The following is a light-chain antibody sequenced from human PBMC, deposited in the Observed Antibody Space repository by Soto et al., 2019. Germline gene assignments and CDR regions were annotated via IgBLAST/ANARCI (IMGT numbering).Light chain of an antibody. CDR2: GAS. CDR3: QQYSIWRT. Sequence: EIALTQSPATLSLAPGERVTLSCLASESVSTNLAWYQQKAGQAPRLLIYGASTRATGIPARFSGSGSGTEFTLTISSLQSEDFAVYYCQQYSIWRTFGQGTKVDI. CDR1: ESVSTN. V-gene: IGKV3-15*01. J-gene: IGKJ1*01.